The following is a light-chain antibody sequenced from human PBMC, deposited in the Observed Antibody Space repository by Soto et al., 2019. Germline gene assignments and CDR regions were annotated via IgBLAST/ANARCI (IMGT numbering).Light chain of an antibody. CDR2: ENN. V-gene: IGLV1-51*02. CDR3: GTWDSSLSAGPYYV. J-gene: IGLJ1*01. Sequence: QSVLPQPPSVSAAPGQKVTISCSGSSSNIGNNYVSWYQQLPGTAPKLLIYENNKRPSGIPDRFSGSKSGTSATLGITGLQTGDEADYYCGTWDSSLSAGPYYVFGTGTKVTVL. CDR1: SSNIGNNY.